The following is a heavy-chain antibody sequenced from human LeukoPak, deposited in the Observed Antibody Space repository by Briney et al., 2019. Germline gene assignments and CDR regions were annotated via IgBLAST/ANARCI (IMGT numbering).Heavy chain of an antibody. V-gene: IGHV4-38-2*01. CDR1: GYPISSGYY. CDR3: ARLRMISFGGVIAYFDY. D-gene: IGHD3-16*02. CDR2: IYHSGST. J-gene: IGHJ4*02. Sequence: PSETLSLTCAVSGYPISSGYYWGWIRQPPGKGLEWIGNIYHSGSTYYNPSLKSRVTISVDTSKNQFSLNLSSVTAADTAVYYCARLRMISFGGVIAYFDYWGQGTLVTVSS.